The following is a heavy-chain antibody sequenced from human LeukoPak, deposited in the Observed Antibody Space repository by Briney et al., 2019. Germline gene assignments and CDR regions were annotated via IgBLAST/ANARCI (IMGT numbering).Heavy chain of an antibody. CDR1: GYTFTGCY. Sequence: ASVKVSCKASGYTFTGCYMRWVRQAPGQGLEWMGWNNPNRGGTNYAQKFQGRVTMTRDTSISTAYMELSRLRSDDTAVYYCATDYCSGGSCYPGNYYYYGMDVWGQGTTVTVSS. J-gene: IGHJ6*02. CDR3: ATDYCSGGSCYPGNYYYYGMDV. CDR2: NNPNRGGT. V-gene: IGHV1-2*02. D-gene: IGHD2-15*01.